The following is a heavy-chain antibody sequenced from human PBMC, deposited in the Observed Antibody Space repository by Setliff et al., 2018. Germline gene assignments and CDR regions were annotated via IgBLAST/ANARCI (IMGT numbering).Heavy chain of an antibody. Sequence: GGSLRLSCAASGFTFSDYYMTWIRLAPGKGLEWVSYIDSSSSSYTNYADSVKGRFTTSRDNAKNSLYLQMNSLRAEDTALYYCAREVWNIYDNDNSWSGYSDHWGQGTLVTVSS. J-gene: IGHJ4*02. CDR1: GFTFSDYY. V-gene: IGHV3-11*05. D-gene: IGHD3-3*01. CDR3: AREVWNIYDNDNSWSGYSDH. CDR2: IDSSSSSYT.